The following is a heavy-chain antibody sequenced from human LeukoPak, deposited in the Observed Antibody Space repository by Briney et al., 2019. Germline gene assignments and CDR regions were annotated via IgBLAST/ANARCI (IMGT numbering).Heavy chain of an antibody. CDR2: ISGGGETT. D-gene: IGHD4-17*01. Sequence: GGSLRLSCAASGFTFNNCAMNWVRQAPGKGLEWVSSISGGGETTYYADSAKGRFTISRDNSQYTLYLQMNSLRAEDTAVYYCARDYADYVGYFFFDYWGQGTLVTVSS. J-gene: IGHJ4*02. CDR1: GFTFNNCA. CDR3: ARDYADYVGYFFFDY. V-gene: IGHV3-23*01.